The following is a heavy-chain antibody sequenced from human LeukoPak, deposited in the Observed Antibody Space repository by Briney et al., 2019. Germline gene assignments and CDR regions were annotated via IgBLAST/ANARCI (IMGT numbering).Heavy chain of an antibody. J-gene: IGHJ4*02. D-gene: IGHD3-22*01. CDR1: GYTFTGYY. CDR2: INPKSGAT. V-gene: IGHV1-2*02. Sequence: ASVKVSCKASGYTFTGYYMHWVRQAPGQGPEWMGWINPKSGATYYEESFQGRVTMTRDTSITTAYMELPSLRSDDTAVYYCASYYDSSGYDPSRFDYWGQGTLVTVSS. CDR3: ASYYDSSGYDPSRFDY.